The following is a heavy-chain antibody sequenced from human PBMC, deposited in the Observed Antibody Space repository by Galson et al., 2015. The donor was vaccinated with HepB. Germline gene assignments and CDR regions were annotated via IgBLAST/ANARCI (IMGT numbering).Heavy chain of an antibody. CDR1: GFTFSTYG. D-gene: IGHD6-19*01. J-gene: IGHJ4*02. V-gene: IGHV3-30*18. CDR3: GKETHQYSSGWYYYD. CDR2: ISHDGTVK. Sequence: SLRLSCAASGFTFSTYGMHWVRQTPGKGLEWVGVISHDGTVKYYGDSVKGRFTLSRDNSKNTLYLQMSSLRAEDTAVYFCGKETHQYSSGWYYYDWGQGTLVTVSS.